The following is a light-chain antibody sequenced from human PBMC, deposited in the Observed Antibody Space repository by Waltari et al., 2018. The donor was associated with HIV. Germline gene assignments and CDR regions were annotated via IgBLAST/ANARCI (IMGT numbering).Light chain of an antibody. CDR3: ASWDDKLSHWV. CDR2: RND. CDR1: NSNGGNTF. Sequence: QSVLTQPPSTSKTPGQRVLMSCSGTNSNGGNTFVSWFQQVPGGAPKLVIFRNDRRPSGVPDRFSGAKSGSSATLAISGLQSDDEADYFCASWDDKLSHWVFGVGTKLTVL. V-gene: IGLV1-47*01. J-gene: IGLJ3*02.